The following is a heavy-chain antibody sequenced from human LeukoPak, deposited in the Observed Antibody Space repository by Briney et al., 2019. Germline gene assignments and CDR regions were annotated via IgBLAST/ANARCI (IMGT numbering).Heavy chain of an antibody. D-gene: IGHD5-18*01. J-gene: IGHJ3*02. CDR2: ISSSSSYI. CDR1: GFTFSSYS. V-gene: IGHV3-21*01. Sequence: PGGSLRLSCAASGFTFSSYSMNWVRQAPGKGLEWVSSISSSSSYIYYADSVKGRFTISRGNAKNSLYLQMNSLRAEDTAVYYCARKLLIQLWPYDAFDIWGQGTMVTVSS. CDR3: ARKLLIQLWPYDAFDI.